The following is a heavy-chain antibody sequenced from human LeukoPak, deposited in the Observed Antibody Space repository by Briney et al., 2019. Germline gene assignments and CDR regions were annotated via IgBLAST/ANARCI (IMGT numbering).Heavy chain of an antibody. CDR3: ARDTPYSSGWSYYYYYYMDV. CDR1: GFTFSSYN. Sequence: GGSLRLSCAASGFTFSSYNMNWVRQAPGKGLEWVSSISSSSSYIYYADSVKGRFTISRDNARNSLYLQMNSLRAEDTAVYYCARDTPYSSGWSYYYYYYMDVWGKGTTVTVSS. J-gene: IGHJ6*03. CDR2: ISSSSSYI. D-gene: IGHD6-19*01. V-gene: IGHV3-21*01.